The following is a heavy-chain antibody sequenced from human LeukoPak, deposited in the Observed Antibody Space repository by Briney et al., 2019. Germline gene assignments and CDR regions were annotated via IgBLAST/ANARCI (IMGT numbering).Heavy chain of an antibody. D-gene: IGHD3-10*01. CDR3: ARQGGFGELLYWFDP. CDR2: IDPRDSYT. CDR1: GYIFTSYW. J-gene: IGHJ5*02. Sequence: GASLKISCKGSGYIFTSYWISWVRQMPGKGLEWMGRIDPRDSYTNYSPSFQGHVTISADKSISTAYLQWSSLKASDTAMYYCARQGGFGELLYWFDPWGQGTLVTVSP. V-gene: IGHV5-10-1*01.